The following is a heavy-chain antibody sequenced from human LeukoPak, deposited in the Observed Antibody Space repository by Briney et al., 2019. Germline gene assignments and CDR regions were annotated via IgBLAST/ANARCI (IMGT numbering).Heavy chain of an antibody. D-gene: IGHD3-3*01. V-gene: IGHV4-59*01. CDR1: GASISSYY. CDR3: AREVGITIFGVLYYGMDV. J-gene: IGHJ6*02. Sequence: SETLSLTCTVSGASISSYYWSWIRQPPGKGLEWIGYIYYSGSTNYNPSLKSRVTISVDTSKNQFSLKLSSVTAADTAVYYCAREVGITIFGVLYYGMDVWGQGTTVTVSS. CDR2: IYYSGST.